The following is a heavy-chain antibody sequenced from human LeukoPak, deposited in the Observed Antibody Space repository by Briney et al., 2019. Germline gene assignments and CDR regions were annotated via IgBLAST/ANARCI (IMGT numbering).Heavy chain of an antibody. CDR1: GYTFTGYY. Sequence: GASVKVSCKASGYTFTGYYMHWVRQAPGQGLEWMGWINPNSGGTNYAQKLQGRVTMTTDTSTSTAYMELRSLRSDNTAVYYCARDLPRFLEWLLPYYYYGMDVWGQGTLVTVSS. D-gene: IGHD3-3*01. CDR2: INPNSGGT. CDR3: ARDLPRFLEWLLPYYYYGMDV. J-gene: IGHJ6*02. V-gene: IGHV1-2*02.